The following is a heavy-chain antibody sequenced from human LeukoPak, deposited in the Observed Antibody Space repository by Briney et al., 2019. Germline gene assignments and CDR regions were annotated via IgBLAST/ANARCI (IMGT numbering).Heavy chain of an antibody. Sequence: ASVKVSCKASGYTFTGYYMHWVRQAPGQGLEWMGRISPNSGGTNYAQKFQGRVTMTRDTSISTAYMELSRLRSDDTAVYYCAREDYGDYAPGAFDIWGQGTMVTVSS. J-gene: IGHJ3*02. CDR3: AREDYGDYAPGAFDI. CDR2: ISPNSGGT. D-gene: IGHD4-17*01. V-gene: IGHV1-2*06. CDR1: GYTFTGYY.